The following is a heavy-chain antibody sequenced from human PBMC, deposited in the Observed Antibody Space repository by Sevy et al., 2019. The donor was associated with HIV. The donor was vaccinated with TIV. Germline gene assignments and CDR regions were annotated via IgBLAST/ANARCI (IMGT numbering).Heavy chain of an antibody. Sequence: GESLKISCTASGFTFSSNAMYWVRQAPGKGLEWVAVIGYGESNKYHADSVKGRFTISSDNSKNTLYLQMNSLRAKDTAVYYCARGVATTYYYHYGMDVWGQGTTFTVSS. D-gene: IGHD5-12*01. CDR3: ARGVATTYYYHYGMDV. V-gene: IGHV3-33*01. J-gene: IGHJ6*02. CDR1: GFTFSSNA. CDR2: IGYGESNK.